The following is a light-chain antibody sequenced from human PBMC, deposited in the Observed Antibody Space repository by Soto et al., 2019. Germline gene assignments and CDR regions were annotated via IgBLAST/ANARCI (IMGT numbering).Light chain of an antibody. V-gene: IGKV1-5*01. CDR1: QSISSW. J-gene: IGKJ1*01. Sequence: DIQITQSPSTLSASVGDTVAITCRASQSISSWLAWYQQRPGKAPKLLIYDASSLQSGVPSRFSGSGSGTEFTLTISSLQPDDFATYYCQQYNSYSPAFGQGTKVDIK. CDR3: QQYNSYSPA. CDR2: DAS.